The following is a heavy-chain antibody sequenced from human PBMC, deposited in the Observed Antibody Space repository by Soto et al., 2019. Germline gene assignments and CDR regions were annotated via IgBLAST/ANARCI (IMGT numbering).Heavy chain of an antibody. CDR1: GFTFDDYA. J-gene: IGHJ6*02. Sequence: GGSLRLSCAASGFTFDDYAMHWVRQAPGKGLEWVSLISWDGGSTYYADSVKGRFTISRDNSKNSLYLQMNSLRAEDTALYYCAKNLQDYSNRFYYGMDVWGQGTTVTVSS. D-gene: IGHD4-4*01. V-gene: IGHV3-43D*03. CDR2: ISWDGGST. CDR3: AKNLQDYSNRFYYGMDV.